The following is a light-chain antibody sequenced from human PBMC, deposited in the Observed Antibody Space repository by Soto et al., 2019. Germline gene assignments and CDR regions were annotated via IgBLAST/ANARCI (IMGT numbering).Light chain of an antibody. CDR2: EVS. V-gene: IGLV2-14*01. J-gene: IGLJ1*01. Sequence: SVLTQPASVSGSPGQSITISCTGTSSDVGGYDYVSWYQQHPGKAPKLMIYEVSYRPSGVSNRFSGSKSGNTASLTISGLQAEDEADYYCSSYTSSIIPYVFGTGTKVTVL. CDR1: SSDVGGYDY. CDR3: SSYTSSIIPYV.